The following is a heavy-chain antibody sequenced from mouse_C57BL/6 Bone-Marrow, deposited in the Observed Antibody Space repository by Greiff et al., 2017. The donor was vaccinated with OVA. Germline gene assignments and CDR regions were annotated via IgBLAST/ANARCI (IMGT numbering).Heavy chain of an antibody. V-gene: IGHV6-6*01. CDR2: IRNKANNHET. CDR3: TRGTGTGYFDV. J-gene: IGHJ1*03. Sequence: EVQLQESGGGLVQPGGSMKLSCAASGFTFSDAWMDWVRQSPEQGLEWVAEIRNKANNHETYYAESGKGRFTISRDDSKSSVYLQINSLRAEDTGIYYCTRGTGTGYFDVWGTGTTVTVSS. D-gene: IGHD4-1*01. CDR1: GFTFSDAW.